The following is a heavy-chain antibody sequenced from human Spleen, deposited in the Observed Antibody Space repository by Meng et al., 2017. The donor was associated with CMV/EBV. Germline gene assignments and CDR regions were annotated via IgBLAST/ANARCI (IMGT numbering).Heavy chain of an antibody. CDR2: IKQDGSEK. Sequence: GESLKISCAASGFTFSSYWMSWVRQAPGKGLEWVANIKQDGSEKYYVDSVKGRFTISRDNAKNSLYLQMNSLRAEDTAVYYCARDFPMQWLADWFDYWGQGTLVTVSS. V-gene: IGHV3-7*01. D-gene: IGHD6-19*01. J-gene: IGHJ4*02. CDR1: GFTFSSYW. CDR3: ARDFPMQWLADWFDY.